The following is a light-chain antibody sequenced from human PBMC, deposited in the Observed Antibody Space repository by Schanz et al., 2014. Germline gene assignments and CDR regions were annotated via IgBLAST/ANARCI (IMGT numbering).Light chain of an antibody. V-gene: IGLV2-14*01. Sequence: QSALTQPASVSGSPGQSITISCTGTSSDVGAYNYVSWYQQPPGKAPKLIIYDVSNRPSGVSNRFSGSKSGNTASLTISGLQAEDEADYYCCSYAGSFVVFGGGTKVTVL. CDR3: CSYAGSFVV. CDR1: SSDVGAYNY. J-gene: IGLJ2*01. CDR2: DVS.